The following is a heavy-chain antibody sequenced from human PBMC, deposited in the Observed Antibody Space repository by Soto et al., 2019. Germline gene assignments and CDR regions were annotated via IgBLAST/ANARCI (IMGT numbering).Heavy chain of an antibody. CDR1: GDSFISYA. V-gene: IGHV1-69*12. J-gene: IGHJ6*04. CDR3: ARDGSTVETAMISKYYYGMDV. D-gene: IGHD5-18*01. CDR2: IIPIFGRG. Sequence: QVQLVQSGAEVRKPGSSVKVSCKVSGDSFISYAISWVRQAPGQGLEWMGGIIPIFGRGNYAQRFQGRVALTASESTSTVQLELTGLRSEGTAVYYCARDGSTVETAMISKYYYGMDVWAKGTTFTVSS.